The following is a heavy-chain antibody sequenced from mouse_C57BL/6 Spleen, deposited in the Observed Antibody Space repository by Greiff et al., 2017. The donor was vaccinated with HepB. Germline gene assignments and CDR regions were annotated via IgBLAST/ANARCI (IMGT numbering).Heavy chain of an antibody. CDR2: ISSGGDYI. CDR3: TRDLGGPFAY. V-gene: IGHV5-9-1*02. CDR1: GFTFSSYA. J-gene: IGHJ3*01. Sequence: EVMLVESGEGLVKPGGSLKLSCAASGFTFSSYAMSWVRQTPEKRLEWVAYISSGGDYIYYADTVKGRFTISRDNARNTLYLQMSSLKSEDTAMYYCTRDLGGPFAYWGQGTLVTVSA. D-gene: IGHD4-1*01.